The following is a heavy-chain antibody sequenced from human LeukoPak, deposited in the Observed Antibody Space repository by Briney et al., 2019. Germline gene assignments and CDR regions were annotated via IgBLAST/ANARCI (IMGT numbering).Heavy chain of an antibody. CDR3: ARDRLHYGEYEKTFDY. V-gene: IGHV3-7*01. CDR2: IKQDGTEK. D-gene: IGHD4-17*01. Sequence: GGSLRLSCAGSGFPFSSHGMNWVRQAPGKGLEWVANIKQDGTEKYYVDSVKGRFTISRDNAKNSLYLQMNSLRAEDTAVYYCARDRLHYGEYEKTFDYWGQGTLVTVSS. CDR1: GFPFSSHG. J-gene: IGHJ4*02.